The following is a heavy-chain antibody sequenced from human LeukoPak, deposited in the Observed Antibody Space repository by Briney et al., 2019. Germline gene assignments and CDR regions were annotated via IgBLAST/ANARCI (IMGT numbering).Heavy chain of an antibody. CDR3: ARGSGRFYQDSGTRYYLYGMDV. CDR2: MSHTGTS. CDR1: GGSFSGYY. V-gene: IGHV4-34*01. D-gene: IGHD2-15*01. Sequence: SEPLSLTCTVYGGSFSGYYWSWIRQSPEKGLEWIGAMSHTGTSSNNPSLKSRVTISADPSKKQFSLVLRSVTAADTAVYYCARGSGRFYQDSGTRYYLYGMDVWGQGTTVAVSS. J-gene: IGHJ6*02.